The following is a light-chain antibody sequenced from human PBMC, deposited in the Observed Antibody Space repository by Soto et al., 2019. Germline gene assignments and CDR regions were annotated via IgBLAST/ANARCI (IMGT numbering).Light chain of an antibody. Sequence: EIVMTQSPATLSVSPGERATLSCRASQSVSSNLAWYQQKPGKAHRLLIYGAYTRDTGIPARFSGSGSGTEFTLPISSLQSEDFAVYYCKKYNNWHTWTFGQGTKVEI. CDR1: QSVSSN. CDR3: KKYNNWHTWT. J-gene: IGKJ1*01. CDR2: GAY. V-gene: IGKV3-15*01.